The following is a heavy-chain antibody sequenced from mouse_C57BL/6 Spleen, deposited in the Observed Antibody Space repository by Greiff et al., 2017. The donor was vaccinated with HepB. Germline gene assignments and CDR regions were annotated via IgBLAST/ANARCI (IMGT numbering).Heavy chain of an antibody. CDR1: GYTFTSYW. Sequence: QVQLQQPGAELVKPGASVKLSCKASGYTFTSYWMQWVKQRSGQGLEWIGEIDPSDSYTNYNQKFKGKATLTVDTSSSTAYMQLSSLTSEDSAVYYCARDTSSFDYWGQGTTLTVSS. J-gene: IGHJ2*01. CDR3: ARDTSSFDY. CDR2: IDPSDSYT. V-gene: IGHV1-50*01.